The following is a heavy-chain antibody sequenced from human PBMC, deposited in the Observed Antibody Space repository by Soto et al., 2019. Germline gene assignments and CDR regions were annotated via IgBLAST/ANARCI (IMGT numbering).Heavy chain of an antibody. D-gene: IGHD6-19*01. CDR3: ARGGNSSGWYEWFDP. Sequence: SETLSLTCAVSGGSISSSNWWSWVRQPPGKGLEWIGYIYHSGSTYYNPSLKSRVTISVDRSKNQFSLNLSFVTAADSAVYFCARGGNSSGWYEWFDPWGQGTLVTVSS. CDR1: GGSISSSNW. V-gene: IGHV4-4*02. CDR2: IYHSGST. J-gene: IGHJ5*02.